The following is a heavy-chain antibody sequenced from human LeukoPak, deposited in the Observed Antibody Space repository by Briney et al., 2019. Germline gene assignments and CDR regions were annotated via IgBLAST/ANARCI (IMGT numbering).Heavy chain of an antibody. V-gene: IGHV4-61*02. CDR2: IYTSGST. CDR3: ARSLSIAAAGAYNWFDP. D-gene: IGHD6-13*01. Sequence: SETLSLTCTVSGGSISSGSYYWGWIRQPAGKGLEWIGRIYTSGSTNYNPSLKSRVTMSVDTSKNQFSLKLSSVTAADTAVYYCARSLSIAAAGAYNWFDPWGQGTLVTVSS. CDR1: GGSISSGSYY. J-gene: IGHJ5*02.